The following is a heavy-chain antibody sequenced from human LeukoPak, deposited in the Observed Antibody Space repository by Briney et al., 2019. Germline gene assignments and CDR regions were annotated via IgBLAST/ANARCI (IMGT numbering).Heavy chain of an antibody. CDR1: GGSFSGYY. CDR3: ARRSYNSPFRY. V-gene: IGHV4-34*01. Sequence: SETLSLTCAVSGGSFSGYYWSWIRQPPGKGLEWIGEIDHRGSTNYNPSLKSRVTISIDTSKTQFSLKLSSVTAADTAVYYCARRSYNSPFRYWGQGTLVTVSS. CDR2: IDHRGST. J-gene: IGHJ4*02. D-gene: IGHD5-24*01.